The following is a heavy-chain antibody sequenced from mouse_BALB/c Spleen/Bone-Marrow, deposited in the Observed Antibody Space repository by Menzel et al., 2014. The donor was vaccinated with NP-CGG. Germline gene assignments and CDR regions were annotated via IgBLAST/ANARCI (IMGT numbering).Heavy chain of an antibody. CDR3: ARHAYYDQTEVSFVY. CDR2: ISGDGRYT. V-gene: IGHV5-9-2*01. Sequence: EVQLVESGGGLVKSGGSLKLSRAASGFSFSNYGMSWVRQTPGKSLEWVATISGDGRYTFYSDSVRGRFTISRGNAKYNLYLQLSSLRSADTALYYCARHAYYDQTEVSFVYWGQGTLVTVSA. D-gene: IGHD2-4*01. J-gene: IGHJ3*01. CDR1: GFSFSNYG.